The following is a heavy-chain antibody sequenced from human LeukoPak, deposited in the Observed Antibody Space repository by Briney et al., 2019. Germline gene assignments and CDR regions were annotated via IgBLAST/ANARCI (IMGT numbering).Heavy chain of an antibody. V-gene: IGHV3-74*01. CDR2: INSDGTST. D-gene: IGHD3-22*01. CDR3: TRVRGGYYSDF. J-gene: IGHJ4*02. CDR1: GFIFSNYW. Sequence: PGGSLRLSCAASGFIFSNYWMYWVRQAPGKGLVWVSRINSDGTSTTYADSVKGRFTISRDNAKNTLFLQMSSLTAEDTAVYYCTRVRGGYYSDFRGQGTLVTVSS.